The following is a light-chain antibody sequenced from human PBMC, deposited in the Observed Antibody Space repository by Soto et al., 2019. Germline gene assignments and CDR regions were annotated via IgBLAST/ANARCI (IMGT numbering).Light chain of an antibody. J-gene: IGKJ5*01. CDR2: DAS. Sequence: EVVLTQSPATLSLSPGDRATLSCRASQSVSQALAWYQQKPGQAPRLLIHDASSRATGIPARFSGSGSETAFTLTISSLEPDDFAVYYCQQRGSWPPSITFGQGTRLEIK. CDR3: QQRGSWPPSIT. V-gene: IGKV3-11*01. CDR1: QSVSQA.